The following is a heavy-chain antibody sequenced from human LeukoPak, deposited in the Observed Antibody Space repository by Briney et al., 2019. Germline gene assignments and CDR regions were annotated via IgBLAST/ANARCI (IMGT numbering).Heavy chain of an antibody. Sequence: SETLSLTCTVSGGSISSYYWSWIRQPPGKGLEWIGYIYYSGSTNYNPSLKSRVTISVDTSKNQFSLKLSSVTAADTAVHYCARCIAVAGTGWFDPWGQGTLVTVSS. J-gene: IGHJ5*02. D-gene: IGHD6-19*01. CDR2: IYYSGST. V-gene: IGHV4-59*08. CDR1: GGSISSYY. CDR3: ARCIAVAGTGWFDP.